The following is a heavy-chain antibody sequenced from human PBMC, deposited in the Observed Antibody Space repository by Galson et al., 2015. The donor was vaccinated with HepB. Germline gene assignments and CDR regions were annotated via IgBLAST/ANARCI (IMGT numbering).Heavy chain of an antibody. CDR1: GGTFSGYV. Sequence: SVKVSCKASGGTFSGYVIRWVRQAPGQGLEWMGGIIPIFAIENYVQWFQGRVTITGDESTSIAFMEMSSLRSDDTAVYYCAKRDGSSGCYGLDYWGQGTLVTVSS. CDR3: AKRDGSSGCYGLDY. CDR2: IIPIFAIE. V-gene: IGHV1-69*13. J-gene: IGHJ4*02. D-gene: IGHD6-19*01.